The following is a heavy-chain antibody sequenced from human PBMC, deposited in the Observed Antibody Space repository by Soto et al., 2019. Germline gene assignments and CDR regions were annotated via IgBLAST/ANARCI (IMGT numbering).Heavy chain of an antibody. V-gene: IGHV4-4*07. CDR3: VRGLVGHDQLFED. Sequence: QVQLQESGPGLVKPSETLSLNCTVSGDSIRKNYWIWIRQPAGKGLERIGHIDSTGSTNYSPALRSRVTISVDTSKNQVSLKLTSVNAADAGVYYCVRGLVGHDQLFEDWGKVTLATVSS. D-gene: IGHD1-1*01. CDR1: GDSIRKNY. J-gene: IGHJ4*02. CDR2: IDSTGST.